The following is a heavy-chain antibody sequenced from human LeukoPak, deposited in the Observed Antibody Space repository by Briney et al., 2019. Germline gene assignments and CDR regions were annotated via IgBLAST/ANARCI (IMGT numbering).Heavy chain of an antibody. Sequence: SETLSLTCAVSVGSITGYSWTWIRQPPGKRLEWIGNMYYSGSTKYSGSTTYNPSLWSRVSTSVDTSKNQFSLKLSSVTASDTAVYFCARLRDGLNYPGQFDFWGQGALVTVSS. J-gene: IGHJ4*02. CDR2: MYYSGST. CDR1: VGSITGYS. D-gene: IGHD5-24*01. V-gene: IGHV4-59*08. CDR3: ARLRDGLNYPGQFDF.